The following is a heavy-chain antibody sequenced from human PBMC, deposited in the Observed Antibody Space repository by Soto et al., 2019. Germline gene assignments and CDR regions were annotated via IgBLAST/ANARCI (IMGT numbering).Heavy chain of an antibody. CDR1: GYSFTSYW. CDR2: IDPSEWYT. CDR3: ASVYDSSGTSYYYGMDV. J-gene: IGHJ6*02. V-gene: IGHV5-10-1*01. D-gene: IGHD3-22*01. Sequence: QSLTISCKGSGYSFTSYWIICARQMNGKGREVMGSIDPSEWYTNYSPSFQGYVSISSDKSISTAYLQWSSLKASDTAMYYCASVYDSSGTSYYYGMDVWGQGTTVTVSS.